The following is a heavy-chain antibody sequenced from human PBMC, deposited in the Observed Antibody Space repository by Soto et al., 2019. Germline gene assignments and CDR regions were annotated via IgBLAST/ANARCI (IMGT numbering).Heavy chain of an antibody. D-gene: IGHD5-12*01. CDR1: GGSISSGGYY. J-gene: IGHJ6*02. CDR3: AASCVACGGFNYYGMDV. V-gene: IGHV4-31*03. CDR2: IYYSGST. Sequence: QVQLQESGPGLVKPSQTLSLTCTVSGGSISSGGYYWSWIRQHPGKGLEWIGYIYYSGSTYYNPXLTRRVTISVDXSXNXXSLKLSSVTAADTAVYYCAASCVACGGFNYYGMDVWGQGTTVTVSS.